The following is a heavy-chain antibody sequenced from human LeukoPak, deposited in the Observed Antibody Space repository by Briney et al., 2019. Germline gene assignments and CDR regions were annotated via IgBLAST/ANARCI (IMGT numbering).Heavy chain of an antibody. CDR1: GFALSSHW. V-gene: IGHV3-7*03. J-gene: IGHJ4*02. D-gene: IGHD4-23*01. Sequence: GGSLRLSCAASGFALSSHWMNWARQAPGKGLEWVASINHNGNVNYYVDSVKGRFTISRDNSKNTLYLQMNSLRAEDTAVYYCARGVGGYFDYWGQGTLVTVSS. CDR2: INHNGNVN. CDR3: ARGVGGYFDY.